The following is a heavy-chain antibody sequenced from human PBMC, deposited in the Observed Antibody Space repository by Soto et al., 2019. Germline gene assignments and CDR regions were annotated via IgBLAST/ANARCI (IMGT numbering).Heavy chain of an antibody. J-gene: IGHJ5*02. CDR1: GYTFTTYG. CDR3: AGGVTNLDT. Sequence: QVQLVQSGAEVKKPGASMKVSCKASGYTFTTYGITWVRQAPGQGLEWMGWITPYNGNTKYAQKLQGRVTMTTDTSTSTAYMALRSLSSDDTAVYYCAGGVTNLDTWGQGTLVTVSS. D-gene: IGHD4-17*01. V-gene: IGHV1-18*01. CDR2: ITPYNGNT.